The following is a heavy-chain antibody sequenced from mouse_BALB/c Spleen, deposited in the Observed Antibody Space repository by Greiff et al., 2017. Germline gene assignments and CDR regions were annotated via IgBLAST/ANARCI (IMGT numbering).Heavy chain of an antibody. J-gene: IGHJ2*01. CDR2: IRLKSNNYAT. CDR3: TRGYGSSYGY. CDR1: GFTFSNYW. D-gene: IGHD1-1*01. Sequence: EVMLVESGGGLVQPGGSMKLSCVASGFTFSNYWMNWVRQSPEKGLEWVAEIRLKSNNYATHYAESVKGRFTISRDDSKSSVYLQMNNLRAEDTGIYYCTRGYGSSYGYWGQGTTLTVSS. V-gene: IGHV6-6*02.